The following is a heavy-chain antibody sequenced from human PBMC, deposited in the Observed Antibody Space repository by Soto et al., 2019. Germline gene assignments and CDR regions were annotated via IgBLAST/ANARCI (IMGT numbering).Heavy chain of an antibody. CDR2: IHYSGGT. J-gene: IGHJ6*03. CDR1: GASITSYY. Sequence: QGQLQESGPGLVRPSETLSLTCTVSGASITSYYWSWIRQSSGKGREWIGYIHYSGGTNYNPSLESRVTMSIDTSESQFSLRLRSVTAADTAVYYCARLDYYYYLDVWGKGTAVTVSS. V-gene: IGHV4-59*12. CDR3: ARLDYYYYLDV.